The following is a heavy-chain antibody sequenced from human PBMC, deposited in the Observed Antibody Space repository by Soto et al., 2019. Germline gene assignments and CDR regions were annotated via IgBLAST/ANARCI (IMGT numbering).Heavy chain of an antibody. D-gene: IGHD3-10*01. CDR1: GYTFTSYG. CDR3: ASGRGSTMVRGVIRGDCCYGLDV. J-gene: IGHJ6*02. Sequence: QVQLVQSGAEVKKPGASVKVSCKASGYTFTSYGISWVRQAPGQGREWMGWISAYNGNTNYAQKLQGRVTMTTDTCTSTAYMEQRSLRSDATAVYYRASGRGSTMVRGVIRGDCCYGLDVWGPGNTVTVSS. V-gene: IGHV1-18*01. CDR2: ISAYNGNT.